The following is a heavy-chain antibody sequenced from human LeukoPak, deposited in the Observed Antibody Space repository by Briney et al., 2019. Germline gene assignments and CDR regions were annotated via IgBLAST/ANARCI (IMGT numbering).Heavy chain of an antibody. J-gene: IGHJ4*02. D-gene: IGHD3-16*01. V-gene: IGHV4-39*01. Sequence: PSETLSLTCSVSGGYISTSNYYWGWIRQPPGKGLEWIGTIYYSGSTYYNPSLQSRVAISLDTSKNQFSLHVRPVTAVDTATYYCARFFYYDASLPPYWGQGTLVIVSS. CDR2: IYYSGST. CDR3: ARFFYYDASLPPY. CDR1: GGYISTSNYY.